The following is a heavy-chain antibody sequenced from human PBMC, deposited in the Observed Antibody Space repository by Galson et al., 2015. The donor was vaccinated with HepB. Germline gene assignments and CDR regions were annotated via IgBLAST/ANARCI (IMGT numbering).Heavy chain of an antibody. V-gene: IGHV3-30*04. D-gene: IGHD3-16*01. J-gene: IGHJ4*02. Sequence: SLRLSCAASGFTFSSYAMHWVRQAPGKGLECVAVISYDGSNKYYADSVKGRFTISRDNSKNTLYLQMNSLRAEDTAVYYCASAPDLIPFDYWGQGTLVTVSS. CDR1: GFTFSSYA. CDR3: ASAPDLIPFDY. CDR2: ISYDGSNK.